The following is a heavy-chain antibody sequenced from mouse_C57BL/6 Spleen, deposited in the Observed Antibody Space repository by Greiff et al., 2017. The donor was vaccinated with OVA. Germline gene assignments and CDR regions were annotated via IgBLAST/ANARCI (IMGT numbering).Heavy chain of an antibody. CDR1: GYTFTSYW. Sequence: QVQLQQSGAELVKPGASVKLSCKASGYTFTSYWMHWVKQRPGQGLEWIGYINPSSGYTKYNQKFKDKATLTADKSSSTAYMQLSSLTYEDSAVYYCAKLGGDDDRYFDVWGTGTTVTVSS. V-gene: IGHV1-7*01. D-gene: IGHD4-1*01. CDR3: AKLGGDDDRYFDV. J-gene: IGHJ1*03. CDR2: INPSSGYT.